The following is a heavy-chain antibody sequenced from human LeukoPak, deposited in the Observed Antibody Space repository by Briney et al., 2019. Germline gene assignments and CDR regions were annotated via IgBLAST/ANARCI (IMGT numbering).Heavy chain of an antibody. D-gene: IGHD3-3*01. V-gene: IGHV4-59*08. J-gene: IGHJ6*02. Sequence: XXTLSLTCTVSGGSIXSYYWSWIRQPPGKGLEWIGYIYYSGSTNYNPSLKSRVTISVDTSKNQFSLKLSSVTAADTAVYYCARLKDYDFWSTYYYGMDVWGQGTTVTVSS. CDR3: ARLKDYDFWSTYYYGMDV. CDR1: GGSIXSYY. CDR2: IYYSGST.